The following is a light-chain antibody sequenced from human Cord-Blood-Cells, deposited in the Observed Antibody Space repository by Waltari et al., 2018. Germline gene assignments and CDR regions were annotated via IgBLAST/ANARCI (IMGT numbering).Light chain of an antibody. CDR1: QSISSY. CDR2: AAS. Sequence: DIQMTESPSSLSACVGDRVTITCRASQSISSYLNWYQHKPGKDPKLLIYAASSLQSGVPSRFSGSGSGTHFTLSTSSLQPEEVATYYCQQSYSTPLTFGGGTKVEIK. V-gene: IGKV1-39*01. J-gene: IGKJ4*01. CDR3: QQSYSTPLT.